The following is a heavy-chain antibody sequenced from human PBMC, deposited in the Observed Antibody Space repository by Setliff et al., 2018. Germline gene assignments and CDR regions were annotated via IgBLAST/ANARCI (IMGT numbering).Heavy chain of an antibody. D-gene: IGHD3-3*01. CDR1: GITFKNAW. V-gene: IGHV3-15*01. Sequence: PGGSLRLSCAASGITFKNAWMTWVRQAPGKGLEWVGRIKSKGEDETTNFAASVKGRFSLSRDDSRNMIYLQMSSLKIEDTAFYYCATGPRDSRNYMTWLDSWGPGTLVTVSS. CDR3: ATGPRDSRNYMTWLDS. J-gene: IGHJ5*01. CDR2: IKSKGEDETT.